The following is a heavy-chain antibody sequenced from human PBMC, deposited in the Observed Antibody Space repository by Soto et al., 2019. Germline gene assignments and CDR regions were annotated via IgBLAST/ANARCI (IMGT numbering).Heavy chain of an antibody. D-gene: IGHD1-1*01. J-gene: IGHJ3*02. CDR2: INHSGST. V-gene: IGHV4-34*01. CDR1: GGSFSGYY. CDR3: ARYHRRTGAFDI. Sequence: SETLSLTCAVYGGSFSGYYWSWIRQPPGKGLEWIGEINHSGSTNYNPSLKSRITINPDTSKNQFSLQLNSVTPEDTAVYYCARYHRRTGAFDIWGQGTMVTVSS.